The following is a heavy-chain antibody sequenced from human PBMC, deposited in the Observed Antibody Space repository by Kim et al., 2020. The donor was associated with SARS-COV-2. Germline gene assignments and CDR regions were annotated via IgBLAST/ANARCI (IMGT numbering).Heavy chain of an antibody. Sequence: PKSRVTISVETSKNQFSLKLSSVTAADTAVYYCARHAGSGSPMDYGMDVWGQGTTVTVSS. D-gene: IGHD3-10*01. J-gene: IGHJ6*02. V-gene: IGHV4-59*08. CDR3: ARHAGSGSPMDYGMDV.